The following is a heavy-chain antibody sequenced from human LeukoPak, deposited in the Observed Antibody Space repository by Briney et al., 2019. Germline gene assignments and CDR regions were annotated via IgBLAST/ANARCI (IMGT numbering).Heavy chain of an antibody. CDR1: GGSISSSSYY. CDR3: ARHVDTATDYFDY. D-gene: IGHD5-18*01. J-gene: IGHJ4*02. CDR2: IYYSGSS. V-gene: IGHV4-39*01. Sequence: SETLSLTCTVSGGSISSSSYYWGWIGQPPGKGLEWIGRIYYSGSSYYNPSLKSRVTISVHTSKNQFSLKLSSVTAADTAVYYCARHVDTATDYFDYWGQGTLVTVSS.